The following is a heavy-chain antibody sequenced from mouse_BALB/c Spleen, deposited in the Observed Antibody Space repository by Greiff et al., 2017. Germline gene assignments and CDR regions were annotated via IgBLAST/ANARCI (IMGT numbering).Heavy chain of an antibody. D-gene: IGHD2-4*01. CDR3: ARDRMITSGDYAMDY. CDR1: GFTFSDYY. J-gene: IGHJ4*01. CDR2: ISDGGSYT. Sequence: EVQVVESGGGLVKPGGSLKLSCAASGFTFSDYYMYWVRQTPEKRLEWVATISDGGSYTYYPDSVKGRFTISRDNAKNNLYLQMSSLKSEDTALYYCARDRMITSGDYAMDYWGQGTSVTVSS. V-gene: IGHV5-4*02.